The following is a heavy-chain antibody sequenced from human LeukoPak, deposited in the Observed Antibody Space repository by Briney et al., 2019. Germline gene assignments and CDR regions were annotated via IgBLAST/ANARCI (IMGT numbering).Heavy chain of an antibody. V-gene: IGHV3-21*01. CDR2: ISSSSSYI. CDR1: GFTFSSYS. CDR3: ARDLGYSSSSGDVDY. J-gene: IGHJ4*02. D-gene: IGHD6-6*01. Sequence: PGGSLRLSCAASGFTFSSYSMNWVRQAPGKGLEWVSSISSSSSYIYYADSVKGRFTISRDNAKNSLYLQMNSLRAEDTAVYYCARDLGYSSSSGDVDYWGQGTLVTVSS.